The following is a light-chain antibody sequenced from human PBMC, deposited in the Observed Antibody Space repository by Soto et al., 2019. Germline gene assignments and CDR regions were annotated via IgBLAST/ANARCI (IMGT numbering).Light chain of an antibody. CDR2: AAS. V-gene: IGKV1-6*01. CDR1: QGIRND. J-gene: IGKJ1*01. CDR3: LQDYHYPRT. Sequence: AIPMTQSPSSLSASVGDRVTITCRASQGIRNDLGWYQQKPGKAPKLLIYAASSLQSGVTSRFSGSGSGTDFTLTISSLQPEDFATYYCLQDYHYPRTFGQGTKVEIK.